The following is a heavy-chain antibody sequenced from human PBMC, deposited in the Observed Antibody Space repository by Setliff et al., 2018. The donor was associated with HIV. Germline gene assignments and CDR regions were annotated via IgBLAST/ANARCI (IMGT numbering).Heavy chain of an antibody. CDR3: ARRKGYCSGPSCLEFSWFDP. CDR2: IYYSGSA. CDR1: GGSISSSSYY. V-gene: IGHV4-39*01. J-gene: IGHJ5*02. Sequence: ASETLSLTCTVAGGSISSSSYYWGWIRQHPGKGLEWIGSIYYSGSAYYSPSLKSRVTISVDTSKNQFSLMLISVTAADTAVYYCARRKGYCSGPSCLEFSWFDPWGQGTLVTVSS. D-gene: IGHD2-2*01.